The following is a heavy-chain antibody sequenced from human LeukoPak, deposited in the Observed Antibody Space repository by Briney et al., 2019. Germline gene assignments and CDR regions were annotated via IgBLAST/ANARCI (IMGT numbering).Heavy chain of an antibody. CDR1: GFTVSSNY. J-gene: IGHJ4*02. D-gene: IGHD4-17*01. Sequence: GGSLRLSCAASGFTVSSNYMNWVRQAPGKGLEWVSVIYSGGSTYYADSVKGRFTISRDNSKNTLYLQMNSLRAEDTAVYYCVATVTTTPFDNWGQGTLVTVSS. CDR3: VATVTTTPFDN. CDR2: IYSGGST. V-gene: IGHV3-66*01.